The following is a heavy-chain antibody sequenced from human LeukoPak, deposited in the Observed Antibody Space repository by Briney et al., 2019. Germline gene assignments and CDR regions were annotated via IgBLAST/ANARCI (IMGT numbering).Heavy chain of an antibody. CDR3: ARHPNYGGYWYFPH. CDR1: GGSISSYY. J-gene: IGHJ1*01. D-gene: IGHD5-12*01. CDR2: IYYSGST. Sequence: SETLSLTCTVSGGSISSYYWSWIRQPPGKGLEWIGYIYYSGSTNYNPSLKSRVTISVDTSKHQFSLTLSSVTAADTAVYYCARHPNYGGYWYFPHWGQGTLVTVSS. V-gene: IGHV4-59*08.